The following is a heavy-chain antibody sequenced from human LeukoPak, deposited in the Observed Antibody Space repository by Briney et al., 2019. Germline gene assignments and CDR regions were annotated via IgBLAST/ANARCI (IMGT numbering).Heavy chain of an antibody. CDR2: IIPILGIA. Sequence: SVKVSCKASGGTFSSYAIIWVRQAPGQGLEWMGRIIPILGIANYAQKFQGRVTITADKSTSTAYMELSSLRFEDTAVYYCARDRPGRDGYKIDYWGQGTLVTVSS. CDR3: ARDRPGRDGYKIDY. CDR1: GGTFSSYA. D-gene: IGHD5-24*01. J-gene: IGHJ4*02. V-gene: IGHV1-69*04.